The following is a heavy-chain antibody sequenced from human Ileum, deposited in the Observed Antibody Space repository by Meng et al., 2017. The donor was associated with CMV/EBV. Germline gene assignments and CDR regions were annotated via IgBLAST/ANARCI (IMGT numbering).Heavy chain of an antibody. CDR1: GFTFSTYS. CDR3: AKVGGGPSILRDY. J-gene: IGHJ4*02. Sequence: GGSLRLSCAASGFTFSTYSFNWVRQAPGKGLEWVSTIKSTGSPTYYADSVKGRFTISRENSKNTLYLQMNSLRAEDTALYYCAKVGGGPSILRDYWGQGTLVTGSS. D-gene: IGHD3-3*02. V-gene: IGHV3-23*05. CDR2: IKSTGSPT.